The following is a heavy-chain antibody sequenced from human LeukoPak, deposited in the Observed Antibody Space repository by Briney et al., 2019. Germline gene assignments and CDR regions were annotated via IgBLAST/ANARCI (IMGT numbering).Heavy chain of an antibody. D-gene: IGHD3-22*01. V-gene: IGHV4-4*07. J-gene: IGHJ2*01. CDR3: ARDQHYYDSRGYVTWYFDL. Sequence: SETLSLTCTVSGGSISSYYWSWIRQPAGKGLEWIGRMCTSGSTNYNPSLKSRVTMSVDTSKNQFSLKLSSVIAADTAVYYCARDQHYYDSRGYVTWYFDLWGRGTLVTVSS. CDR1: GGSISSYY. CDR2: MCTSGST.